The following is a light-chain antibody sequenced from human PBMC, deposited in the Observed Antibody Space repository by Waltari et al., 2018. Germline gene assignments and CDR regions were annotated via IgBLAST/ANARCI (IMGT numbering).Light chain of an antibody. V-gene: IGLV2-14*01. CDR3: SSYTSSSTVV. J-gene: IGLJ2*01. CDR1: SSDAGGHNY. CDR2: EVN. Sequence: QSALTQPASVSGSPGQSITISCTGTSSDAGGHNYVSCYQHHPGKAPKLMIYEVNNRPSGVATRFSGSKSGNTASLTIADLQAEDEADYHCSSYTSSSTVVFGGGTKLTVL.